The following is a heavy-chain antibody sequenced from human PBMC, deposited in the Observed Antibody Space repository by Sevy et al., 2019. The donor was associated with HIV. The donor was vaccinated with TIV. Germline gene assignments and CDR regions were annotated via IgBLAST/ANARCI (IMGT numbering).Heavy chain of an antibody. J-gene: IGHJ4*02. CDR3: ATDLLYYYDSSGYYSFDY. CDR2: FSGSGGST. CDR1: GFTFSSYA. Sequence: GGSLRLSCAASGFTFSSYAMSWVRQAPGKGLEWVSAFSGSGGSTYYADSVKGRFTISRDNSKNTLYLQMNSLRAEDNAVYSCATDLLYYYDSSGYYSFDYWGQGTLVTVSS. D-gene: IGHD3-22*01. V-gene: IGHV3-23*01.